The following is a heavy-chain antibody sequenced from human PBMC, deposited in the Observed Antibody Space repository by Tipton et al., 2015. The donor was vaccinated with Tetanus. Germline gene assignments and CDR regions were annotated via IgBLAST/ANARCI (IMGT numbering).Heavy chain of an antibody. V-gene: IGHV4-59*12. CDR2: IYYIGST. CDR1: GGSISSYY. D-gene: IGHD4-17*01. J-gene: IGHJ5*02. CDR3: ARDLVTTPNWELDP. Sequence: LRLSCTVSGGSISSYYWSWIRQPPGKGLEWIGYIYYIGSTNYNPSLKSRVTISVDTSKNQFSLKLSSVTAADTAVYYCARDLVTTPNWELDPWGQGTLVTVSS.